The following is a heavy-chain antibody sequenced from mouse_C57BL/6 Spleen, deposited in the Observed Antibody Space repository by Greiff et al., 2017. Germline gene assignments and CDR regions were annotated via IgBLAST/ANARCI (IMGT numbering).Heavy chain of an antibody. CDR2: ISSGSSTI. J-gene: IGHJ4*01. Sequence: EVQLVESGGGLVKPGGSLTLSCAASGFTFSDYGMHWVRQAPEKGLEWVAYISSGSSTIYYADTVKGRFTISRDNAKNTLFLQMTSLRSEATAMYDCAFPQRGRGAMDYWGQGTSVTVSS. V-gene: IGHV5-17*01. CDR1: GFTFSDYG. CDR3: AFPQRGRGAMDY. D-gene: IGHD4-1*02.